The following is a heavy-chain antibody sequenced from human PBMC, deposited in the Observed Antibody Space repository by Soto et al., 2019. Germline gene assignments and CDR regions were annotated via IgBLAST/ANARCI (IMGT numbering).Heavy chain of an antibody. Sequence: GGSLRLSCTTSGFTFNTYGMHWVRQAPGKGLEWVAIIWYDGSNKYYADSVKGRFTISRDNSKNTLYLQMNSLRAEDTALYYCARADCTGAYCYSWPFNYGVDVWGQGTKVTVSS. V-gene: IGHV3-33*08. CDR3: ARADCTGAYCYSWPFNYGVDV. J-gene: IGHJ6*02. CDR2: IWYDGSNK. D-gene: IGHD2-15*01. CDR1: GFTFNTYG.